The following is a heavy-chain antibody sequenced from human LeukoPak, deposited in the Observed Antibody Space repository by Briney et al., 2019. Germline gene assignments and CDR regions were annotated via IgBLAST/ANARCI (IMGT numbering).Heavy chain of an antibody. CDR2: ISAYNGNT. Sequence: ASVTVSCKASGYTFTSYGISWVRQAPGQGLEWMGWISAYNGNTNYAQKLQGRVTMTTDTSTSTAYMELRSLRSDDTAVYYCARERRDYYDSSDAVSGPYYYYYMDVWGKGTTVTISS. D-gene: IGHD3-22*01. CDR1: GYTFTSYG. V-gene: IGHV1-18*01. CDR3: ARERRDYYDSSDAVSGPYYYYYMDV. J-gene: IGHJ6*03.